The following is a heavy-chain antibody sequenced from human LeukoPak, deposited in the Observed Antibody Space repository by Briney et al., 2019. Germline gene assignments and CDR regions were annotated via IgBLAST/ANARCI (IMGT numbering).Heavy chain of an antibody. Sequence: GASVKVSCKASGYTFTGYYMHWVRQAPGQGLEWMGWINPNSGGTNYAQKFQGRVTMTGDTSISTAYMELSRLRSDDTAVYYCARLIYHGGAFDIWGQGTMVTVSS. CDR1: GYTFTGYY. V-gene: IGHV1-2*02. D-gene: IGHD2-2*02. CDR3: ARLIYHGGAFDI. J-gene: IGHJ3*02. CDR2: INPNSGGT.